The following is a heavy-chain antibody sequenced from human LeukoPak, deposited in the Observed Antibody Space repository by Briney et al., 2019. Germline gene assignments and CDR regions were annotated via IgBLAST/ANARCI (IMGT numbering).Heavy chain of an antibody. CDR3: ARGKIRQQLKTNWFDP. CDR2: INHSGST. V-gene: IGHV4-34*01. Sequence: SETLSLTCAVYGGSFSSYYWSWIRQPPGKGLEWIGEINHSGSTNYNPSLKSRVTISVDTSKNQFSLKLSSVTAADTAVYYCARGKIRQQLKTNWFDPWGQGTLVTVSS. CDR1: GGSFSSYY. D-gene: IGHD6-13*01. J-gene: IGHJ5*02.